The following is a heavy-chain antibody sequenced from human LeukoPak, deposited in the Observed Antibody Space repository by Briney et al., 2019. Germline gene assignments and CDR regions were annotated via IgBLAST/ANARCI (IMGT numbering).Heavy chain of an antibody. J-gene: IGHJ4*02. V-gene: IGHV5-51*01. CDR3: ARPYSGQDYFVY. CDR1: GYIFTDYW. D-gene: IGHD5-12*01. Sequence: GESLKISCQVSGYIFTDYWIGWVRQMPGKGLESMGIIYPADSDTAYSPFFQGQVTISAEKSIRTVYLQWSRLKASDTAMYYCARPYSGQDYFVYWGQGTLVTVSS. CDR2: IYPADSDT.